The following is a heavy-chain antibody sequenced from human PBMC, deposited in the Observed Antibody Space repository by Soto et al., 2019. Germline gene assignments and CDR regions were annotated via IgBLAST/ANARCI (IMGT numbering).Heavy chain of an antibody. J-gene: IGHJ6*02. CDR2: IIPIFGTA. V-gene: IGHV1-69*13. CDR3: ARVIAAAGTPDV. D-gene: IGHD6-13*01. Sequence: GASVKVSCKASGGTFSSYAISWVRQAPGQGLEWMGGIIPIFGTANYAQKFQGRVTITADESTSTAYMELSSLRSEDTAVYYCARVIAAAGTPDVWGQGPTVTVSS. CDR1: GGTFSSYA.